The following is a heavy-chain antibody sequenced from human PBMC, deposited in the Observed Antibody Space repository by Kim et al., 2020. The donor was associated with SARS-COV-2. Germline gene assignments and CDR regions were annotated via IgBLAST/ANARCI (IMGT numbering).Heavy chain of an antibody. D-gene: IGHD3-10*01. CDR1: GYTFTSYG. J-gene: IGHJ6*02. CDR2: ISAYNGNT. CDR3: ARDMDRWFGELLLFPGGGMDV. Sequence: ASVKVSCKASGYTFTSYGISWVRQAPGQGLEWMGWISAYNGNTNYAQKLQGRVTMTTDTSTSTAYMELRSLRSDDTAVYYCARDMDRWFGELLLFPGGGMDVWGQGTTVTVSS. V-gene: IGHV1-18*04.